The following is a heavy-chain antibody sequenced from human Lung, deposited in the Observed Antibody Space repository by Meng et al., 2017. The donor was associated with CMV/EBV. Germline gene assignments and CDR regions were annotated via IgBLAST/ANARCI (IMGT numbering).Heavy chain of an antibody. CDR2: INTANGAP. Sequence: ASVXVSXXGSGYYFNAFGISWMRQARGQGLEWMGWINTANGAPRYAQRFQGRVTMTTDKSTATSYMELRSLTSDDTAVYYCARRRGVYHFLEGGGDAYFDYWGQGTPVTVSS. D-gene: IGHD3-16*01. V-gene: IGHV1-18*01. CDR3: ARRRGVYHFLEGGGDAYFDY. J-gene: IGHJ4*02. CDR1: GYYFNAFG.